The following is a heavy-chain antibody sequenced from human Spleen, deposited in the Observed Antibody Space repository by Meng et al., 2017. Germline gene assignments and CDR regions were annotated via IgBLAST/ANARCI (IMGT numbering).Heavy chain of an antibody. J-gene: IGHJ4*02. CDR1: GFTFSSYS. D-gene: IGHD3-22*01. V-gene: IGHV3-21*01. CDR2: ISSSSSYI. CDR3: ARVSAYYYVNSGLRTFDY. Sequence: GGSLRLSCAASGFTFSSYSMNWVRQAPAKGLEWVSSISSSSSYIYYEDPVKGRFTISRDNAKNSLYLQMNSLRAEDTAVYYCARVSAYYYVNSGLRTFDYWGQGTLVTVSS.